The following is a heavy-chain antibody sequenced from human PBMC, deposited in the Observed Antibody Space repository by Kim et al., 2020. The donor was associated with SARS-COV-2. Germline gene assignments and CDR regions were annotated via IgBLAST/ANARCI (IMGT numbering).Heavy chain of an antibody. D-gene: IGHD6-6*01. CDR1: GFTFSINA. CDR3: AKRGLVNSFYYALDV. CDR2: ITDTGGGT. J-gene: IGHJ6*02. V-gene: IGHV3-23*01. Sequence: GGSLRLSCAASGFTFSINAMRWVRQAPGKGLEWVSSITDTGGGTYYADSVKGRFTISRDNSKNTSYLQMNSLRAEDTAVYYCAKRGLVNSFYYALDVWG.